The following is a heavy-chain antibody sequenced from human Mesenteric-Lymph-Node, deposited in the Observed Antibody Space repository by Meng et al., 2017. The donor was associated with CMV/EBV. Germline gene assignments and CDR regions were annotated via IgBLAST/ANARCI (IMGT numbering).Heavy chain of an antibody. CDR2: ISHTGNTI. D-gene: IGHD3-22*01. Sequence: GESLKISCAASGFTFSDYYMSWIRQAPGKGLEWVSYISHTGNTIYYADSLKGRFTVSRTTANNSLFLQMNSLRAEDTAVYYCAKDHQYYYDGSGSVAPWGQGTLVTVSS. J-gene: IGHJ5*02. CDR3: AKDHQYYYDGSGSVAP. V-gene: IGHV3-11*01. CDR1: GFTFSDYY.